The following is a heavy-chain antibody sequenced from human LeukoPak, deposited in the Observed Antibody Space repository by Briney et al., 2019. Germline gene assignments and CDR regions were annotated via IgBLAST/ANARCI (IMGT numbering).Heavy chain of an antibody. D-gene: IGHD4-17*01. CDR2: ISSSGGST. CDR3: AESPMTRVTTGGFDF. CDR1: GFSLNRYA. V-gene: IGHV3-23*01. Sequence: PGGSLRLSSAAPGFSLNRYAMSWVRAAPGKGLECVSRISSSGGSTYYVDSVKGRFTISRDNTKNTLYLQMNSLRAEDTAVYYCAESPMTRVTTGGFDFWGQGTLVTVSS. J-gene: IGHJ4*02.